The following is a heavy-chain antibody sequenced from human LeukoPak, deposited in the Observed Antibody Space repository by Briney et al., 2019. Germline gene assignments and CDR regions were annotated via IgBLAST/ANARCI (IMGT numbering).Heavy chain of an antibody. V-gene: IGHV5-51*01. CDR2: IYPGDSDT. D-gene: IGHD6-19*01. Sequence: GESLKISCQGSGYSFTSYWIGWVRQMPGKGLEWMGIIYPGDSDTRYSPSFQGQVTISADKSISTAYLQWSSLKASDTAMYYCASNLAVAGSRGAFDIWGQGTMVTVSS. CDR3: ASNLAVAGSRGAFDI. CDR1: GYSFTSYW. J-gene: IGHJ3*02.